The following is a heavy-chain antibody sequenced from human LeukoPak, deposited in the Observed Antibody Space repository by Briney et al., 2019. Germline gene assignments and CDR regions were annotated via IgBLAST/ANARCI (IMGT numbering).Heavy chain of an antibody. CDR1: GFLFNNYR. CDR2: MLYDGSNK. CDR3: AKDQYYDSSGREIVY. D-gene: IGHD3-22*01. Sequence: GGSLRLSRAGSGFLFNNYRMNWVRQAPGKGLEWVAVMLYDGSNKFYADSVKGRFTISRDNSKNTLYLQMNSLRIEDTAVYYCAKDQYYDSSGREIVYWGQGTLVTVSS. J-gene: IGHJ4*02. V-gene: IGHV3-30*18.